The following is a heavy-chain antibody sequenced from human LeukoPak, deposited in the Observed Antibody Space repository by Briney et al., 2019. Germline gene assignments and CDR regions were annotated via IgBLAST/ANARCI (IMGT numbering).Heavy chain of an antibody. CDR3: ARSVDCGGDCGVDY. V-gene: IGHV4-39*07. D-gene: IGHD2-21*02. J-gene: IGHJ4*02. CDR1: GGSISSSSYY. CDR2: IYYSGST. Sequence: PSETLSLTCTVSGGSISSSSYYWGWIRQPPGKGLEWIGSIYYSGSTYYNPSLKSRVTISVDTSKNQFSLKLSSVTAADTAVYYCARSVDCGGDCGVDYWGQGTLVTVSS.